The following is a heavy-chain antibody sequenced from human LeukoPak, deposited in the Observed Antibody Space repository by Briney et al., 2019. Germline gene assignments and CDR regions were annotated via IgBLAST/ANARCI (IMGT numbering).Heavy chain of an antibody. Sequence: ASVKVSCKASGCTFTSYGISWVRQAPGQGLEWMGWISAYNGNTNYAQKLQGRVTMTTDTSTSTAYMELRSLRSDDTAVYYCARNYDYVWGSYRSPEHFDYWGQGTLVTVSS. CDR2: ISAYNGNT. J-gene: IGHJ4*02. CDR3: ARNYDYVWGSYRSPEHFDY. CDR1: GCTFTSYG. V-gene: IGHV1-18*01. D-gene: IGHD3-16*02.